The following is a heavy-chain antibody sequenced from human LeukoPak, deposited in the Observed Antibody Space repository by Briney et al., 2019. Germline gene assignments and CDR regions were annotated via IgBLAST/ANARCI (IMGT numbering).Heavy chain of an antibody. V-gene: IGHV4-34*01. J-gene: IGHJ3*02. CDR1: GGSFSGYY. CDR3: ASLWPYQLSAFDI. D-gene: IGHD2-2*01. Sequence: SETLSLTCAVYGGSFSGYYWSWTRQPPGKGLEWIGEINHSGSTNYNPSLKSRVTISVDTSKNQFSLKLSSVTAADTAVYYCASLWPYQLSAFDIWGQGTLVTVSS. CDR2: INHSGST.